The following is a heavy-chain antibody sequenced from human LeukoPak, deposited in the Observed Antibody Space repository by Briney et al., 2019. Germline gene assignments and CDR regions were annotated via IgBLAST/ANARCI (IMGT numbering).Heavy chain of an antibody. CDR2: ISSSGSTI. J-gene: IGHJ3*02. CDR3: ARGRGVVGATTKGYAFDI. CDR1: GFTFSDYY. D-gene: IGHD1-26*01. Sequence: GGSLRLSCAASGFTFSDYYMSWIRQAPGKGLEWVSYISSSGSTIYYADSVKGRLTISRDNAKNSLYLQMNSLRAEDTAVYYCARGRGVVGATTKGYAFDIWGQGTMVTVSS. V-gene: IGHV3-11*01.